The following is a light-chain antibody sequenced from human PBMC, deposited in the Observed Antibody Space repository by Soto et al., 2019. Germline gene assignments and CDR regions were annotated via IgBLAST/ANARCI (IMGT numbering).Light chain of an antibody. V-gene: IGLV2-14*01. J-gene: IGLJ1*01. Sequence: QSVLTQPASVSGSPGQSITISCTGTSSDVCGYNYVSWYQQHPGKAPKFMIYDVSNRPSGVSNRLSGSKSGNTASLTISGLQAEDEADYYCCSYTTSNTRQIVFGTGTKVTVL. CDR1: SSDVCGYNY. CDR2: DVS. CDR3: CSYTTSNTRQIV.